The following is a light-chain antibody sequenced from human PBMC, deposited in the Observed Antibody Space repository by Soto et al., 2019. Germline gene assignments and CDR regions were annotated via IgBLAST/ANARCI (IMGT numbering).Light chain of an antibody. Sequence: QSALTQPPSASGSPGQSVTISCTGTSSDVGAYNYVSLYQQHAGKAPKLAIYEVTKRPSGVPDRFSGSKSANTASLTVSGLQAEDEAAYYCSSFASSNTWVFGGGTKLTVL. CDR3: SSFASSNTWV. J-gene: IGLJ3*02. V-gene: IGLV2-8*01. CDR2: EVT. CDR1: SSDVGAYNY.